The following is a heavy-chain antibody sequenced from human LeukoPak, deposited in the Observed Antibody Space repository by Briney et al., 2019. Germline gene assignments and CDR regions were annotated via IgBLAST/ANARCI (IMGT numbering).Heavy chain of an antibody. J-gene: IGHJ5*02. Sequence: GGSLRLSCVVSGFTLSDYWMSWVRLAPGKGLEWVANIKQDGDEKHYVDSVKGRFTISRDNAKNSLFLQMDSLRVEDTAVYYCARHTTLDPWGQGALVTVSS. V-gene: IGHV3-7*01. CDR3: ARHTTLDP. CDR2: IKQDGDEK. D-gene: IGHD1-14*01. CDR1: GFTLSDYW.